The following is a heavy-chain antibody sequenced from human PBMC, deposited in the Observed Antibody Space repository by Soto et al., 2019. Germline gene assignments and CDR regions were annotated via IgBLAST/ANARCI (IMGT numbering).Heavy chain of an antibody. CDR1: GGTFSSYA. V-gene: IGHV1-2*02. Sequence: ASVKVSCKASGGTFSSYAISWVRQAPGQGLEWMGWINPNSGGTNYAQKFQGRVTMTRDTSISTAYMELSRLRSDDTAVYYCAREDPNWFDPWGQGTLVTVSS. CDR2: INPNSGGT. CDR3: AREDPNWFDP. J-gene: IGHJ5*02.